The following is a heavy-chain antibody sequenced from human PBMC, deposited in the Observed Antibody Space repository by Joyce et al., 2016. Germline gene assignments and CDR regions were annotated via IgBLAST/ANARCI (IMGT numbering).Heavy chain of an antibody. CDR2: IYSGGDT. CDR3: ARVPGFH. Sequence: EVQLVESGGGLIQPGGSLRLSCADSGFTVSNNYITWVRQAPGKGLEWVSFIYSGGDTYYADAVKGRFTISRDKNTLYLQMNSLRVEDTAVYYCARVPGFHWGQGTLVTVSS. J-gene: IGHJ4*02. CDR1: GFTVSNNY. V-gene: IGHV3-53*01.